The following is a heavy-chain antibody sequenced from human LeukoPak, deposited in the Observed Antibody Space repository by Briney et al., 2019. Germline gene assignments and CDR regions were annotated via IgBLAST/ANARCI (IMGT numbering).Heavy chain of an antibody. CDR1: GFTFSNYW. V-gene: IGHV3-33*08. D-gene: IGHD6-13*01. CDR2: IWYDGSNK. CDR3: ARDATAAVSWFDP. J-gene: IGHJ5*02. Sequence: GGSLRLSCAASGFTFSNYWMHWVRQAPGKGLEWVAVIWYDGSNKYYADSVKGRFTISRDNSKNTLYLQMNSLRAEDTAVYYCARDATAAVSWFDPWGQGTLVTVSS.